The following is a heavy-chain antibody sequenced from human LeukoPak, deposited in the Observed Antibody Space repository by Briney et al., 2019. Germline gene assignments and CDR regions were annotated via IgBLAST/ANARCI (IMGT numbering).Heavy chain of an antibody. CDR3: AELGITMIGGV. CDR2: ISSSSSYI. CDR1: GFTLSSYS. J-gene: IGHJ6*04. D-gene: IGHD3-10*02. V-gene: IGHV3-21*01. Sequence: GGSLRLSCAASGFTLSSYSMNWVRQAPGKGLEWVSSISSSSSYIYYADSVKGRFTISRDNAKNSLYLQMNSLRAEDTAVYYCAELGITMIGGVWGKGTTVTISS.